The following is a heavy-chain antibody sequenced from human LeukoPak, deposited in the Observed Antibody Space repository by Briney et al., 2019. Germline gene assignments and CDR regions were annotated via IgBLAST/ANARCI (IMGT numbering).Heavy chain of an antibody. D-gene: IGHD4-17*01. J-gene: IGHJ4*01. CDR3: AREGNYGDYDYY. CDR2: IKQDGSEK. CDR1: GFTFSSYW. Sequence: GGSLRLSCAASGFTFSSYWMSWVRQAPGKGLEWVANIKQDGSEKYYVDSVKGRFTISRDNAKTSLYLQMNSLRAEDTAVYFCAREGNYGDYDYYWGHGTLVTVSS. V-gene: IGHV3-7*01.